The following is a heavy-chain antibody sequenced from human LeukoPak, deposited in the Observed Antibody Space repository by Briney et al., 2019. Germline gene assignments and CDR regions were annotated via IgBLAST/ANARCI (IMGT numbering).Heavy chain of an antibody. D-gene: IGHD6-19*01. V-gene: IGHV1-2*02. CDR1: GGTFSSYA. CDR3: ARGSESSGWYSGKGANDY. CDR2: INPNSGGT. J-gene: IGHJ4*02. Sequence: ASVKVSCKASGGTFSSYAISWVRQAPGQGLEWMGWINPNSGGTNYAQKFQGRVTMTRDTSISTAYMELSRLRSDDTAVYYCARGSESSGWYSGKGANDYWGQGTLVTVSS.